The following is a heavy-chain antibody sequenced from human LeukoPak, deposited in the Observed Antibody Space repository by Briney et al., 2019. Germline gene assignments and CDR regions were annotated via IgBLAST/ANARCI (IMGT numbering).Heavy chain of an antibody. J-gene: IGHJ6*03. CDR2: IIPIFGTA. CDR3: ARGRGLANYYYYMDV. Sequence: SVKVSCKASGGTFSSYAISWVRQAPGQGLEWMGVIIPIFGTANYAQKFQGRVTITTDESTSTAYMELSSLRSEDTAVYYCARGRGLANYYYYMDVWGKGTTVTVSS. D-gene: IGHD3-10*01. V-gene: IGHV1-69*05. CDR1: GGTFSSYA.